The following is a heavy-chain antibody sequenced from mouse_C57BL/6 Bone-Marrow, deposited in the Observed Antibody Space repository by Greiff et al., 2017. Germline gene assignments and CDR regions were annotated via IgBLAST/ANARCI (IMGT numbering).Heavy chain of an antibody. V-gene: IGHV5-6*02. Sequence: EVMLVESGGDLVKPGGSLKLSCAASGFTFSSYGMSWVRQTPDKRLEWVATISSGGSYTYYPDSVKGRFTISRDNAKNTLYLQMSSLKSEDTARYYCARQIYYDYDPLAYWGQGTLVTVSA. D-gene: IGHD2-4*01. CDR2: ISSGGSYT. CDR1: GFTFSSYG. J-gene: IGHJ3*01. CDR3: ARQIYYDYDPLAY.